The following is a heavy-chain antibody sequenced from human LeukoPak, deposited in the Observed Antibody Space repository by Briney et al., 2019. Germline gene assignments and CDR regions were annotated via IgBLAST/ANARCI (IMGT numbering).Heavy chain of an antibody. CDR1: GGTFSSYA. CDR3: ARDGLSSGYYSGPFDY. D-gene: IGHD3-22*01. J-gene: IGHJ4*02. V-gene: IGHV1-69*13. Sequence: SGKVSCKASGGTFSSYAISWVRQAPAQGLEWMGGIIPIFGTANYAQKVQGRVTITADESTSTAYMELSSLRSEDTAVYYCARDGLSSGYYSGPFDYWGQGTLVTVSS. CDR2: IIPIFGTA.